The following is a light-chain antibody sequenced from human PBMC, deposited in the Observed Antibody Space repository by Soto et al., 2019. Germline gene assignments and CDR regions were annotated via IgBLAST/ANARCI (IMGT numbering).Light chain of an antibody. CDR1: QSLLHSNGYNY. V-gene: IGKV2-28*01. Sequence: DIVMTQSPLSLPVTPGEPAYISCRSSQSLLHSNGYNYLVWYLQKPGQSPQFLIYLGSNRATGVPDRFSGSGSGTDFTLKISRVEAEDFGVYYCKQALQTPLTFGQGTKVEIK. CDR3: KQALQTPLT. CDR2: LGS. J-gene: IGKJ1*01.